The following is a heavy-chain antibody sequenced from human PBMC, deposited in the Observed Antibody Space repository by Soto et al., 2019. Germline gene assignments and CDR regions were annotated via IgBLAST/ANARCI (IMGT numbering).Heavy chain of an antibody. CDR1: GFTFSTYG. V-gene: IGHV3-30*18. Sequence: QVQLVESGGGVVQPGRSLRLSCAASGFTFSTYGMHWVRQAPGKGLEWVAVISYDGSNKYYGDSVKGRFTISRDNSKNTLDLQLHSLRAEDTAVYYCAKDSGTAHSGSDFESAYYYGMDVWGQGTTVTVSS. D-gene: IGHD1-26*01. J-gene: IGHJ6*02. CDR2: ISYDGSNK. CDR3: AKDSGTAHSGSDFESAYYYGMDV.